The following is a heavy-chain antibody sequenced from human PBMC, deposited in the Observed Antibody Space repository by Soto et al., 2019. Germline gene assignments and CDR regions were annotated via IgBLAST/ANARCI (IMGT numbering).Heavy chain of an antibody. V-gene: IGHV3-23*01. CDR2: ISDSGST. CDR1: GFSFNTYV. Sequence: EVQLLESGGGLVQPGGSLRLSCAASGFSFNTYVMNWVRQAAGQGLEWVSTISDSGSTYYADSVKGRFTISRDNSKNTLYLQMKSLRAEDTAVYFCAKDVGGHYCTPTSCLYFFHSWGRGTLVTVSS. CDR3: AKDVGGHYCTPTSCLYFFHS. D-gene: IGHD2-2*01. J-gene: IGHJ4*02.